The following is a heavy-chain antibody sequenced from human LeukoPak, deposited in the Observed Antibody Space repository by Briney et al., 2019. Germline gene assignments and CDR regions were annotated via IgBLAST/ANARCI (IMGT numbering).Heavy chain of an antibody. J-gene: IGHJ4*02. Sequence: SVRVSCKASGYTFSGYYMHWVRQAPGQGLERMGGIIPIFGTANYAQKFQGRVTITTDESTSTAYMELSSLRSEDTAVYYCARGAVEMATIGLPFDYWGQGTLVTVSS. D-gene: IGHD5-24*01. CDR2: IIPIFGTA. CDR3: ARGAVEMATIGLPFDY. CDR1: GYTFSGYY. V-gene: IGHV1-69*05.